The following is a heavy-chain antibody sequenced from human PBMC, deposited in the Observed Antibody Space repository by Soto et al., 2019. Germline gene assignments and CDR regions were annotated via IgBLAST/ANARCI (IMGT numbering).Heavy chain of an antibody. CDR3: AEGAGRGYGDYYSNY. CDR2: ILFDGTNK. CDR1: GFTFSDYG. Sequence: SLRRSCYPSGFTFSDYGIYWVRKAPGKGLEWVSVILFDGTNKYYCDSVKGRFTISRDNSKSTVYLQMNGLRGDDTALYYSAEGAGRGYGDYYSNYWGRGTLVTVSS. D-gene: IGHD5-12*01. J-gene: IGHJ4*01. V-gene: IGHV3-30*18.